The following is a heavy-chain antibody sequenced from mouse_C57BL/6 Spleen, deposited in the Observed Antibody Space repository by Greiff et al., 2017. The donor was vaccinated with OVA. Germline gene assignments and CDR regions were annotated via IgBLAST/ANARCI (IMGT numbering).Heavy chain of an antibody. CDR2: ISNGGGST. V-gene: IGHV5-12*01. D-gene: IGHD1-1*01. Sequence: EVQVVESGGGLVQPGGSLKLSCAASGFTFSDYYMYWVRQTPEKGLEWVAYISNGGGSTYYPDNVKGRFTISRDNAKNTLYLQMSRLKSEDTAMYYCARHRYYCGSYEGYFDVWGTGTTVTVSS. J-gene: IGHJ1*03. CDR1: GFTFSDYY. CDR3: ARHRYYCGSYEGYFDV.